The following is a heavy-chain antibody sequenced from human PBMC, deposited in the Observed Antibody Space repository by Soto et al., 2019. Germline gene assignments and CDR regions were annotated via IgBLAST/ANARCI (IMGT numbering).Heavy chain of an antibody. V-gene: IGHV4-34*01. CDR3: ARLRSDYIWWSYRLYYFDY. D-gene: IGHD3-16*02. Sequence: SETLSLTCAVDGESFSEYYWSWIRQPPGKGLEWIGENNHRGSSNYNPSLKSRVSIAVDTSRNQISLKLRSVTAADTAVYYCARLRSDYIWWSYRLYYFDYWGHGTLVTVSS. CDR1: GESFSEYY. CDR2: NNHRGSS. J-gene: IGHJ4*01.